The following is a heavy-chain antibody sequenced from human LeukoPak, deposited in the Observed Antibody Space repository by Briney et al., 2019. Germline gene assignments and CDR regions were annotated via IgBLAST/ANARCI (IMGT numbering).Heavy chain of an antibody. CDR1: GFSFDEYA. D-gene: IGHD3-22*01. J-gene: IGHJ1*01. Sequence: GGSLRLSCAASGFSFDEYAMHWVRQAPGKGLEWVSGISLNSGSTGYADAVKGRFTISRDNAKNSLFLQMKSLRVEDTAFYYCVKDTAPEYYYDSSGYFQQWGQGALVTVSS. V-gene: IGHV3-9*01. CDR3: VKDTAPEYYYDSSGYFQQ. CDR2: ISLNSGST.